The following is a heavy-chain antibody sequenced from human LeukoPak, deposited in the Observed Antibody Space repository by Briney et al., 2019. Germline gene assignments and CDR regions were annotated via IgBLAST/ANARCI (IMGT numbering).Heavy chain of an antibody. CDR2: INHSGST. Sequence: SETLSLTCAVYGGSFSGYYWSWIRRPPGKGLEWIGEINHSGSTNYNPSLKSRVTISVDTSKNQFSLKLSSVTAADTAVYYCARGYCSGGSCYSYYYYNYMDVWGKGTTVTVSS. J-gene: IGHJ6*03. D-gene: IGHD2-15*01. V-gene: IGHV4-34*01. CDR3: ARGYCSGGSCYSYYYYNYMDV. CDR1: GGSFSGYY.